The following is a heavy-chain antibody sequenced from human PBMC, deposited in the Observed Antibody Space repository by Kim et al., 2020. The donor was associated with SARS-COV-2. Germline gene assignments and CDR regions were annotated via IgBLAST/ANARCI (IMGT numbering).Heavy chain of an antibody. Sequence: SETLSLTCAVYGGSFSGYYWSWIRQPPGKGLEWIGEINHSGSTNYNPSLKSRVTISVDTSKNQFSLKLSSVTAADTAVYYCARARIRITMVRGVISPNPYFDYWGQGTLVTVSS. D-gene: IGHD3-10*01. CDR1: GGSFSGYY. CDR2: INHSGST. J-gene: IGHJ4*02. V-gene: IGHV4-34*01. CDR3: ARARIRITMVRGVISPNPYFDY.